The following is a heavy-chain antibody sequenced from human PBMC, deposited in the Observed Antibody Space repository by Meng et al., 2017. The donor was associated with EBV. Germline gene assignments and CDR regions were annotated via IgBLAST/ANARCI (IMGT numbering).Heavy chain of an antibody. Sequence: QVQLVXXXXXXVQXGXXXRLXCAASGFTFSSYAMHWVRQAPGKGLEWVAVISYDGSNKYYADSVKGRFTISRDNSKNTLYLQMNSLRAEDTAVYYCARSEHYLAYYFDYWGQGTLVTVSS. V-gene: IGHV3-30-3*01. CDR3: ARSEHYLAYYFDY. D-gene: IGHD1/OR15-1a*01. CDR1: GFTFSSYA. CDR2: ISYDGSNK. J-gene: IGHJ4*02.